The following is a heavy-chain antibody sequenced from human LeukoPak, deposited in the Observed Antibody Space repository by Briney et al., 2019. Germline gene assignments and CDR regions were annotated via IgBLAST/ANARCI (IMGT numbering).Heavy chain of an antibody. CDR3: ARADCSGGSCYAFDI. D-gene: IGHD2-15*01. CDR2: IYYSGST. J-gene: IGHJ3*02. V-gene: IGHV4-61*01. CDR1: GGSVSSGSYY. Sequence: SETLSLTCTVSGGSVSSGSYYWSWIRQPPGKGLEWIGYIYYSGSTNYNPSLKSRVTMSVDTSKNQFSLKLSSVTAADTAVYYCARADCSGGSCYAFDIWGQGTMVTVSS.